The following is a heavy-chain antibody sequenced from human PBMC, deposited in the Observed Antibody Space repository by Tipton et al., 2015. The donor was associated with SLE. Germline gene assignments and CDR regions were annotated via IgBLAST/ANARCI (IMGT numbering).Heavy chain of an antibody. CDR2: VYNSGST. J-gene: IGHJ3*01. V-gene: IGHV4-39*01. CDR3: ARSARGGFDL. Sequence: TLSLTCTVSGGSIRRGTFYWGWYRQAPGKGLEWIGRVYNSGSTFGNYNPSLKSRASIPVDTSRNQFSLKLSSVTAEDTAIYYCARSARGGFDLWGQGTMVTVSS. CDR1: GGSIRRGTFY. D-gene: IGHD3-10*01.